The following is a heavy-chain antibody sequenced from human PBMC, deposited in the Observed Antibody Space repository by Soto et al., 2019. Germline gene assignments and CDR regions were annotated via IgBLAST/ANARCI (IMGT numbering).Heavy chain of an antibody. J-gene: IGHJ6*02. CDR3: AKDDVSSSEYSYGTYYHYGMDV. V-gene: IGHV3-23*01. CDR2: ISGSGGST. D-gene: IGHD5-18*01. Sequence: GGSLRLSCAASGFTFSSYAMSWVRQAPGKGLEWVSAISGSGGSTYYADSVKGRFTISRDNSKNTLYLQMNSLRAEDTAVYYCAKDDVSSSEYSYGTYYHYGMDVWGQGTTVTVSS. CDR1: GFTFSSYA.